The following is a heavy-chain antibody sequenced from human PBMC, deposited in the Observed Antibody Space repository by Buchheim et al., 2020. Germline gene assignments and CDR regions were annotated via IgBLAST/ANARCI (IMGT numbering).Heavy chain of an antibody. CDR1: GGSISSYY. V-gene: IGHV4-59*01. Sequence: QVQLQESGPGLVKPSETLSLTCTVSGGSISSYYWSWIRQPPGKGLDWIGYIYYSGSTNYNPSLKSRVTLSVDTSTNQFSLNLSSVTAADTAVYYCARVPPPGYYGSGSYPNFGGFDPWGQGTL. CDR2: IYYSGST. CDR3: ARVPPPGYYGSGSYPNFGGFDP. J-gene: IGHJ5*02. D-gene: IGHD3-10*01.